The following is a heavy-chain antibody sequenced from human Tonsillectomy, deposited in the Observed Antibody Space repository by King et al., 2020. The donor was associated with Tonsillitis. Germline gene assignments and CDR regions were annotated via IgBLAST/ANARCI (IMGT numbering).Heavy chain of an antibody. Sequence: VQLVESGGGVVQPGRSLRLSCAASGFTFSSYAMHWVRQAPGKGLEWGAVISYDGSNKYYADSVKGRFTISRDNSKNTLYLQMKRLRAEDTAVYYFASDSWIAARSPYYYYYYMDVWGKGTTVTVSS. V-gene: IGHV3-30-3*01. D-gene: IGHD6-6*01. CDR3: ASDSWIAARSPYYYYYYMDV. J-gene: IGHJ6*03. CDR1: GFTFSSYA. CDR2: ISYDGSNK.